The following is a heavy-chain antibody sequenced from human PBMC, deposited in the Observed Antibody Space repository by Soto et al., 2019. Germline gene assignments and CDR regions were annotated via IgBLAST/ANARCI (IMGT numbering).Heavy chain of an antibody. J-gene: IGHJ4*02. D-gene: IGHD5-18*01. V-gene: IGHV4-39*01. CDR1: GGSISSSSYY. CDR2: IYYSGST. CDR3: ARYSYGYARRIY. Sequence: PSETLSLICTVSGGSISSSSYYWGWIRQPPGKGLEWIGSIYYSGSTYYNPSLKSRVTISVDTSKNQFSLKLSSVTAADTAVYYCARYSYGYARRIYWGQGTLVTVSS.